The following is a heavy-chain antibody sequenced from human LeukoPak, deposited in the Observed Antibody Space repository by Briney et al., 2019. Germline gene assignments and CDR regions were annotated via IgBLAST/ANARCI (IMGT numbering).Heavy chain of an antibody. J-gene: IGHJ4*02. CDR1: GFAFSSYA. Sequence: PGGSLRLSCAASGFAFSSYAMSWVRQPPGKGLEGVSVISRRDDYTYYADSVKGRFTISRDNSKNTLYLQMNTLRAEDTAVYYCANDYRSGSFHDFWGQGALVTVSS. D-gene: IGHD3-10*01. V-gene: IGHV3-23*01. CDR3: ANDYRSGSFHDF. CDR2: ISRRDDYT.